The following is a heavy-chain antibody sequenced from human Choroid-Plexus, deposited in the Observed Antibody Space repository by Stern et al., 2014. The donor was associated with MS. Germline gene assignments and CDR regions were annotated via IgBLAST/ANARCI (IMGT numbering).Heavy chain of an antibody. V-gene: IGHV4-34*01. CDR2: IDRGGDP. Sequence: QVQLQQWGAGLLKPSETLSLTCAVYGGSFSGYYWSWIRQSPGKGLEWVGEIDRGGDPNYNPSHRSQTTIPVNRSKHHLSLNLSAGTAADTAIYYCVRERCINSRCYGGRFGYYYYGMDVWGQGTTVTVSS. D-gene: IGHD2-2*01. CDR1: GGSFSGYY. J-gene: IGHJ6*02. CDR3: VRERCINSRCYGGRFGYYYYGMDV.